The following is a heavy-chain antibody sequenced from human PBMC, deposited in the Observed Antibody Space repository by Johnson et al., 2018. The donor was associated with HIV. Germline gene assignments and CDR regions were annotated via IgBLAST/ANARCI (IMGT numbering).Heavy chain of an antibody. Sequence: VQLVESGGGLVQPGGSLRLACVASGFTFSSYWLSWVRPAPGHGLEWVANLKQDGSEQYYADSVTGRFTLSRDNSKNTLYLQMNSLRAEDTALYYCAKDMEFEIAAKGSAFDIWGQGTMVTVSS. CDR1: GFTFSSYW. J-gene: IGHJ3*02. CDR3: AKDMEFEIAAKGSAFDI. D-gene: IGHD6-6*01. V-gene: IGHV3-7*03. CDR2: LKQDGSEQ.